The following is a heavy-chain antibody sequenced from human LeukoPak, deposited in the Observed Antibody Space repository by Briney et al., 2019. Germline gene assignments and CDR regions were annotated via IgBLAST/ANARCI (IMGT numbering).Heavy chain of an antibody. CDR3: ARAPDYGDREGYFDY. CDR2: IKQDGSEK. CDR1: GFTFSSYW. D-gene: IGHD4-17*01. V-gene: IGHV3-7*01. J-gene: IGHJ4*02. Sequence: QTGGSLRLSCAASGFTFSSYWMSWVRQAPGKGLEWVANIKQDGSEKYYVDSVKGRFTISRDNAKNSLYLQMNSLRAEDTAVYYCARAPDYGDREGYFDYWGQGTLVTVSS.